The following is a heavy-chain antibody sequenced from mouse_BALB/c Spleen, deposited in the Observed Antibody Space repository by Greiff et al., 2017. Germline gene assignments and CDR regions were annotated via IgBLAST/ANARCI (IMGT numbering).Heavy chain of an antibody. Sequence: EVMLVESGGGLVKPGGSLKLSCAASGFAFSSYDMSWVRQTPEKRLEWVAYISSGGGSTYYPDTVKGRFTISRANAKNTLYLQMSSLKSEDTAMYYCARQVARYYFDYWGQGTTLTVSS. D-gene: IGHD1-1*01. V-gene: IGHV5-12-1*01. CDR2: ISSGGGST. CDR3: ARQVARYYFDY. J-gene: IGHJ2*01. CDR1: GFAFSSYD.